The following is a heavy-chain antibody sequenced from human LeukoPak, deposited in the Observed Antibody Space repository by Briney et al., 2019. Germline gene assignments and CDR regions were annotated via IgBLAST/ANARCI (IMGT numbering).Heavy chain of an antibody. Sequence: GSLRLSCAASGFTFSSYSMNWVRQPPGKGLEWIGEINHSGSTNYNPSLKSRVTISVDTSKNQFSLKLSSVTAADTAVYYCARLRYYGSGSYSRFDPWGQGTLVTVSS. V-gene: IGHV4-34*01. CDR3: ARLRYYGSGSYSRFDP. D-gene: IGHD3-10*01. CDR2: INHSGST. J-gene: IGHJ5*02. CDR1: GFTFSSYS.